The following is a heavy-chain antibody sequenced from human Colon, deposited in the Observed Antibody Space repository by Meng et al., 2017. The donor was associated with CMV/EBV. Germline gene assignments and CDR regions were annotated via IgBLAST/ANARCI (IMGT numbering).Heavy chain of an antibody. V-gene: IGHV1-69*05. CDR3: GGRGHSSSSRAYYYYGMDV. J-gene: IGHJ6*02. Sequence: SVKVSCKTSADIFDNYDIAWVRQAPGQGLEWMGRITPMFGTATYAQKFQGRVTITTDESTSTAYMELSSLRSEDTAVYYCGGRGHSSSSRAYYYYGMDVWGQGTTVTVSS. CDR2: ITPMFGTA. CDR1: ADIFDNYD. D-gene: IGHD6-6*01.